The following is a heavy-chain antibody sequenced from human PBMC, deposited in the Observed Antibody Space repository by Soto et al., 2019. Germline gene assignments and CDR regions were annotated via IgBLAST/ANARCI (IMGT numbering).Heavy chain of an antibody. CDR1: GDTFTSYA. D-gene: IGHD5-12*01. CDR3: ARGPLRNWFDP. V-gene: IGHV1-3*01. CDR2: INAGNGNT. J-gene: IGHJ5*02. Sequence: ASVKVSCKASGDTFTSYAMHWVRQAPGQRLEWMGWINAGNGNTKYSQKFQGRVTITKNTSASTAYMELSSLRSEDTAVYYCARGPLRNWFDPWGQGTLVTVSS.